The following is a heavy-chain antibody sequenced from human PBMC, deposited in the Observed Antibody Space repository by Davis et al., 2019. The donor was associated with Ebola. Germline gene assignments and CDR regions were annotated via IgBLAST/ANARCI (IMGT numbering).Heavy chain of an antibody. V-gene: IGHV4-39*01. D-gene: IGHD3-3*01. Sequence: MPSETLSLTCTVSGGSIISSSSYWGWIRQPPRKGLEWIGSIYYSGITYYNPSLKSRVTISVDTSKNQFSLKLRSVTAADTAMYYCARQGWSGYSLRHWLDPWGRGTLVTVSS. CDR2: IYYSGIT. CDR1: GGSIISSSSY. J-gene: IGHJ5*02. CDR3: ARQGWSGYSLRHWLDP.